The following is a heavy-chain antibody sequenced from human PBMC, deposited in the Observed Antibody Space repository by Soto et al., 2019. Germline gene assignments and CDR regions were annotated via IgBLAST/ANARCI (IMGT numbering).Heavy chain of an antibody. CDR3: ARGDSTGSPTGWFDP. CDR1: GYTFTRYS. V-gene: IGHV1-18*04. D-gene: IGHD6-19*01. J-gene: IGHJ5*02. CDR2: ISNYNGDT. Sequence: QVQLVQSGAEVKKPGASVQVSCKASGYTFTRYSINWVRQAPGQGLEWVGWISNYNGDTKYAEKFQGRVTLTTDTSTTTTYMDLRSLTSDHTAVYFCARGDSTGSPTGWFDPWGQGTLVTVSS.